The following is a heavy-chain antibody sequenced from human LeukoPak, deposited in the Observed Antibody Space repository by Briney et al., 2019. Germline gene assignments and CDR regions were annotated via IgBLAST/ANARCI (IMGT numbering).Heavy chain of an antibody. D-gene: IGHD2-2*01. CDR3: ARRGCSATSCSPYYFDY. J-gene: IGHJ4*02. CDR1: GYTFTNHW. Sequence: KISCKGSGYTFTNHWIGWVRQMPGQGLEWMGIISPSDSDASYSPSFQGQVTISVDKSIYTAYLQWSSLKASDTAMYYCARRGCSATSCSPYYFDYWGQGTLVTVSS. V-gene: IGHV5-51*01. CDR2: ISPSDSDA.